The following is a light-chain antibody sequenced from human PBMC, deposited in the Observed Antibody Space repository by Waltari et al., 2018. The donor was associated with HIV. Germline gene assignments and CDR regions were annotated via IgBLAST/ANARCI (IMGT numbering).Light chain of an antibody. CDR1: SSDVGSYNR. J-gene: IGLJ1*01. V-gene: IGLV2-18*02. Sequence: QSALTQPPSVSGSPGQSVTISCTGTSSDVGSYNRVSWYQQPPGTAPKLLIYEVSNRPSGRPDRFAGYKSGNTASLAISGLQADDEADYYCSSYTSSSTYVFGTGTKVTVL. CDR2: EVS. CDR3: SSYTSSSTYV.